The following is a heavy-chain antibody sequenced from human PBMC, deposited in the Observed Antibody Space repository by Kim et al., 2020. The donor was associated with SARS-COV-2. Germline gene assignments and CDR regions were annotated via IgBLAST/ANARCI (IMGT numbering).Heavy chain of an antibody. V-gene: IGHV4-34*01. CDR3: ARVVGAGVDY. J-gene: IGHJ4*02. D-gene: IGHD1-26*01. Sequence: SETLSLTCAVYGGSFSGYYWSWIRQPPGKGLEWIGEINHSGSTNYNPSLKSRVTISVDTSKNQFSLKLSSVTAADTAVYYCARVVGAGVDYWVQGTLVTV. CDR2: INHSGST. CDR1: GGSFSGYY.